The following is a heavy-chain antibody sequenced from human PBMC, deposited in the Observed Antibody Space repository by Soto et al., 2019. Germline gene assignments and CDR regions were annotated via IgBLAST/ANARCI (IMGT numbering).Heavy chain of an antibody. J-gene: IGHJ3*02. CDR3: AAGGDIDAAMAAFDI. Sequence: EVQLLESGGGLVQPGGSLRLSCAASGFTFSSYAMSWVRQAPGKGLEWVSAISGSGGSTNYADSVKGRFTISRDNSNTTLYLQMNRRRAEDTAVDYCAAGGDIDAAMAAFDIWGQGTMVTVSS. CDR2: ISGSGGST. V-gene: IGHV3-23*01. CDR1: GFTFSSYA. D-gene: IGHD5-12*01.